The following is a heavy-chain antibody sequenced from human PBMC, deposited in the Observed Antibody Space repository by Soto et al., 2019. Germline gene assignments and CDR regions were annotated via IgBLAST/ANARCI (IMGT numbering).Heavy chain of an antibody. Sequence: QAQLVQSGGEVKKPGASVKVSCRASGYTFTSYGYAWVRQAPGQGLELMGWISAYNGDTNYAQKFQSRVTLTTATSTTTAQMERRNLVSTDTAVYSCSRSGAYCTCITCLFDSFWGLGTLVTVSS. V-gene: IGHV1-18*01. J-gene: IGHJ4*02. CDR1: GYTFTSYG. CDR2: ISAYNGDT. D-gene: IGHD2-8*01. CDR3: SRSGAYCTCITCLFDSF.